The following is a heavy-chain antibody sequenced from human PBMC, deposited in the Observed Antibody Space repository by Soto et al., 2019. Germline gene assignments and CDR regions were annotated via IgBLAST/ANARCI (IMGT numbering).Heavy chain of an antibody. CDR3: ASCSGSYYEFDY. D-gene: IGHD1-26*01. J-gene: IGHJ4*02. CDR2: IYHTGST. Sequence: PSETRSRTWAVSGYSISSGYYWSFIRQPPGKGLEWIGSIYHTGSTYYNPSLKSRVTMSVDTSKNRFSLKLSSVTAADTAMYYCASCSGSYYEFDYWGQGTLVTVSS. V-gene: IGHV4-38-2*01. CDR1: GYSISSGYY.